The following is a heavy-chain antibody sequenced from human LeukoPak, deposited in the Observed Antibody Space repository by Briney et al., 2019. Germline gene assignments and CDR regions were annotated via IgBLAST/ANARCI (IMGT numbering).Heavy chain of an antibody. CDR3: ARDYGDYVYAFDI. Sequence: ASVKVSCKASGGIFSRYAISWVRQAAGQGLEWMGGIIPIFATANYAQKFQRRVTTTTDASTSTAYMKPSSLRSEDAAVYYCARDYGDYVYAFDIWGQGTMVTVSS. CDR1: GGIFSRYA. D-gene: IGHD4-17*01. V-gene: IGHV1-69*05. J-gene: IGHJ3*02. CDR2: IIPIFATA.